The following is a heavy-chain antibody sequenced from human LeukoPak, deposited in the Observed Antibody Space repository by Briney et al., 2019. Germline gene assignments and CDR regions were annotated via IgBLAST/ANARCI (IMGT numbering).Heavy chain of an antibody. CDR1: GGSISSSNW. D-gene: IGHD3-3*01. CDR2: IYHSGST. Sequence: SGTLSLTCAVSGGSISSSNWWSWVRQPPGKGLEWIGEIYHSGSTNYNPSLKSRVTISVDTSKNQFSLKLSSVTAADTAVYYCARDFWVNGWRNAFDIWGQGTMVTVSS. V-gene: IGHV4-4*02. J-gene: IGHJ3*02. CDR3: ARDFWVNGWRNAFDI.